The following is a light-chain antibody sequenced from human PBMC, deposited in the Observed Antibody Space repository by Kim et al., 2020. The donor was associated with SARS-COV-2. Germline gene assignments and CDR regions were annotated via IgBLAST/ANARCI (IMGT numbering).Light chain of an antibody. J-gene: IGLJ3*02. Sequence: NFMLTQPHSVSESPGKTVTIPCTRSSGSIALNYVQWYQQRPGSAPTTVIYKDNQRPSGVPDRFSGSIDSSSNSASLTISGLKTEDEADYYCQSYDSTNRVFGGGTKLTVL. CDR3: QSYDSTNRV. V-gene: IGLV6-57*03. CDR1: SGSIALNY. CDR2: KDN.